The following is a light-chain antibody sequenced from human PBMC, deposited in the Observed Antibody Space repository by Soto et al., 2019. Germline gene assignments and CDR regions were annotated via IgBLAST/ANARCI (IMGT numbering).Light chain of an antibody. CDR3: TSYASSSTRKV. CDR1: ISDVGGYNY. CDR2: EVS. Sequence: QSALTQPASVSGSPGQSIAISCTGTISDVGGYNYVSWYQQHPGKAPKLIIYEVSNRPSGVSNRFSGSKSGNTASLTISGLQAEDEADYYCTSYASSSTRKVFGGGTKVTVL. J-gene: IGLJ3*02. V-gene: IGLV2-14*01.